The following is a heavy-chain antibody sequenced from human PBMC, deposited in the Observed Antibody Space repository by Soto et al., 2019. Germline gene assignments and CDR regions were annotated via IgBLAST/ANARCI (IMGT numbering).Heavy chain of an antibody. J-gene: IGHJ4*02. D-gene: IGHD6-25*01. V-gene: IGHV4-59*08. CDR2: IYYSGST. CDR1: GGSISSYY. Sequence: PSETLSLTCTVSGGSISSYYWSWIRQPPGKGLEWIGYIYYSGSTNYNPSLKSRVTISVDTSKNQSSLKLSSVTAADTAVYYCARLYGFSGFDYWGQGTLVTVSS. CDR3: ARLYGFSGFDY.